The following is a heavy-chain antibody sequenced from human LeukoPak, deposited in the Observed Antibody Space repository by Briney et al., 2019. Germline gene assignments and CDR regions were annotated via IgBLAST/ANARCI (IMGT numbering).Heavy chain of an antibody. CDR1: GFTFSAYS. D-gene: IGHD3-22*01. CDR2: ISGGGGTI. J-gene: IGHJ4*02. V-gene: IGHV3-48*01. CDR3: ARKQEIDYYDSSGFYWGVEY. Sequence: PGGSLRLSCAVAGFTFSAYSMNWVRQVPGEGLEWVSFISGGGGTIYYADSVKGRFTISRDNAKNSLHLQMDSLRVEDTAVYYCARKQEIDYYDSSGFYWGVEYWGQGTLVTVSS.